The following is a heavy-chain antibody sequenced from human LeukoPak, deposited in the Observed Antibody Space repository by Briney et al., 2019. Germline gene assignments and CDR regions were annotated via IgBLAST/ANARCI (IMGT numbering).Heavy chain of an antibody. V-gene: IGHV4-59*01. Sequence: SETLSLTCTVSGGSISGYYWSWIRQPPGKGLEWIGYIYYSGSTNYNPSLKSRVTISVDTSKNQFSLKLSSVAAADTAMYYCARVIAAAGTEWFDPWGQGTLVTVSS. CDR1: GGSISGYY. CDR2: IYYSGST. CDR3: ARVIAAAGTEWFDP. J-gene: IGHJ5*02. D-gene: IGHD6-13*01.